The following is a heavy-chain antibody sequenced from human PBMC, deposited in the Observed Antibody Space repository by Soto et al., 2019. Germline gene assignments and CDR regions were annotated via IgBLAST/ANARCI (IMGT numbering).Heavy chain of an antibody. CDR3: AKDVDRLGELWGYFQS. V-gene: IGHV3-9*01. CDR2: INWNGVNK. J-gene: IGHJ1*01. CDR1: GFMFEYFA. Sequence: GGSLRLSCTVSGFMFEYFAMHWVRQAPGQGLEWVSGINWNGVNKGYAESVLGRFTISRDNAKKPLYLDMNYLRPEDTALYFCAKDVDRLGELWGYFQSWGQGTMVTVSS. D-gene: IGHD3-16*01.